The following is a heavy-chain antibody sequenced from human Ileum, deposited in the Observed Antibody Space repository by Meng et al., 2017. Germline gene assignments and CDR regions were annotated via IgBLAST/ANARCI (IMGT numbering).Heavy chain of an antibody. V-gene: IGHV3-23*01. J-gene: IGHJ5*02. D-gene: IGHD6-13*01. CDR2: ISGTGGGT. Sequence: GGSLRLSCAASGFTFSNYVMSWIRQAQGKGLEWVSSISGTGGGTYYADSVKGRFTISRDNSKNTLYLQVNSLRDEDTAAYYCAKEDDYSNSWYDWCDPWAQGPV. CDR1: GFTFSNYV. CDR3: AKEDDYSNSWYDWCDP.